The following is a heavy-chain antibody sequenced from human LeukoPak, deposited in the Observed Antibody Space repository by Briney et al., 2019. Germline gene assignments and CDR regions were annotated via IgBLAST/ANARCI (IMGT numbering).Heavy chain of an antibody. CDR3: ARDQDDFWSGFSNWFDP. J-gene: IGHJ5*02. V-gene: IGHV3-7*01. Sequence: GGSLRLSCAASGFTFSSYWLSWVRQAPGKGMEWVANIKQDGREKYYVDSVKGRFTISRDNAKNSLYLQMNSLRAEDTAVYYCARDQDDFWSGFSNWFDPWGQGTLVTVSS. CDR2: IKQDGREK. D-gene: IGHD3-3*01. CDR1: GFTFSSYW.